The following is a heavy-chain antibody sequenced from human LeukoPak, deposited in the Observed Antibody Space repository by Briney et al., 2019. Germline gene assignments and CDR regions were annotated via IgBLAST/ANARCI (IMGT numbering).Heavy chain of an antibody. J-gene: IGHJ4*02. CDR3: ARDKSGIDY. D-gene: IGHD1-26*01. CDR1: GYMFTGYY. CDR2: INSNSGDT. Sequence: ASVKVSCKTSGYMFTGYYIHWVRRAPGQGLEWMGWINSNSGDTKYAQKFQGRVTMARDTSITTVHMELSSLRSDDTAVYYCARDKSGIDYWGQGTLVTVSS. V-gene: IGHV1-2*02.